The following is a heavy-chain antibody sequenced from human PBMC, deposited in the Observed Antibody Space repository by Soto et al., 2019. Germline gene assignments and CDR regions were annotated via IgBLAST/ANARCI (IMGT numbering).Heavy chain of an antibody. J-gene: IGHJ6*02. D-gene: IGHD6-13*01. CDR2: ISSSSSTI. V-gene: IGHV3-48*02. CDR1: GFTFSSYS. CDR3: ARDQDDVTQRYSSSWYYYYYGMDV. Sequence: HPGGSLRLSCAASGFTFSSYSMNWVRQAPGKGLEWVSYISSSSSTIYYADSVKGRFTISRDNAKNSLYLQMNSLRDEDTAVYYCARDQDDVTQRYSSSWYYYYYGMDVWGQGTTVTVSS.